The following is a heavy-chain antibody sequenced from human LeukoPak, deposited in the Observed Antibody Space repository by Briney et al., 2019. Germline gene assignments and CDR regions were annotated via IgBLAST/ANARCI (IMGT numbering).Heavy chain of an antibody. Sequence: GGSLRLSCAASGFTFDDYGMSWVRQAPGKGLEWVSSISSRSSYRYYADSMKGRFTISRDNAKNSLYLQMNSLRAEDTAVYYCARATQYCSGGSCYDTWFDPWGQGTLVTVSS. CDR2: ISSRSSYR. D-gene: IGHD2-15*01. CDR1: GFTFDDYG. CDR3: ARATQYCSGGSCYDTWFDP. J-gene: IGHJ5*02. V-gene: IGHV3-21*01.